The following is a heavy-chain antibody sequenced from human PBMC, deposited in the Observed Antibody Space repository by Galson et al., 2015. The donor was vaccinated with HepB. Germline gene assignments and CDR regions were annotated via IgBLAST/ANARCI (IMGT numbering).Heavy chain of an antibody. CDR1: GFTVSSNY. V-gene: IGHV3-53*01. J-gene: IGHJ5*02. CDR3: ARDRVGSSWSNWFDP. CDR2: IYSGGST. D-gene: IGHD6-13*01. Sequence: SLRLSCAASGFTVSSNYMSWVRQAPGKGLEWVSVIYSGGSTYYADSVKGRFTISRDNSKNTLYLQMNSLRAEDTAVYYCARDRVGSSWSNWFDPWGQGTLVTVSS.